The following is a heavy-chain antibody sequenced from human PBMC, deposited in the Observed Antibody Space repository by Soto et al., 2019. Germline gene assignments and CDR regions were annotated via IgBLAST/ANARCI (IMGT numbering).Heavy chain of an antibody. V-gene: IGHV4-31*03. D-gene: IGHD3-10*01. J-gene: IGHJ4*02. CDR2: MYYSGST. Sequence: HVQLQESGPGLVKPSQTLSLTCTVSGGSISSGGYYWSWIRQHPGKGLEWIGYMYYSGSTYYNPSLMSRVTISLETSQQKFSLRLSSVTAADTAVYYCARGITLVRGVGLFYFDYWGQGTLVTVSS. CDR1: GGSISSGGYY. CDR3: ARGITLVRGVGLFYFDY.